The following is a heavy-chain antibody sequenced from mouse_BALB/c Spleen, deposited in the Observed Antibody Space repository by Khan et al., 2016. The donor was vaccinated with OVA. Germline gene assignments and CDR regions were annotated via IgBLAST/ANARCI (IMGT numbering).Heavy chain of an antibody. CDR1: GYSITSDYA. D-gene: IGHD1-1*02. J-gene: IGHJ2*01. Sequence: EVQLQESGPGLVKPSQSLSLTCTVTGYSITSDYAWNWIRQFPGNKLEWMGFISYSGNTNYKHSLKSRISITRDKSKNQFFLQLNSVNTEDTATYYCARVYGGDFDYWGHGTTLTVSS. V-gene: IGHV3-2*02. CDR3: ARVYGGDFDY. CDR2: ISYSGNT.